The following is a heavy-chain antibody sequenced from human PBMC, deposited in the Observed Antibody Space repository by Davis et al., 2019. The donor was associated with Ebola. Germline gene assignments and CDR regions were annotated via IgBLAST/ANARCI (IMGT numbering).Heavy chain of an antibody. CDR3: ARERGLSGVYYYYGMDV. V-gene: IGHV4-4*07. J-gene: IGHJ6*02. CDR1: GGSISSYY. Sequence: PSETLSLICTVSGGSISSYYWSWIRQPAGKGLEWIGHIYTSGSTNYNPSLKSRVTISVDTSKNQFSLKLSSVTAADTAVYYCARERGLSGVYYYYGMDVWGQGTTVTVSS. CDR2: IYTSGST. D-gene: IGHD2-15*01.